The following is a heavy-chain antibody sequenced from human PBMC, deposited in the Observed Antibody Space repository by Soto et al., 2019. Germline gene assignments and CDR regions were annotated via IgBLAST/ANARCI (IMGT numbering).Heavy chain of an antibody. CDR2: IYPGDSDT. V-gene: IGHV5-51*01. J-gene: IGHJ5*02. CDR1: GYSFTSYW. Sequence: GESLKISCKGSGYSFTSYWIGWVRQMPGKGLEWMGIIYPGDSDTRYSPSFQGQVTISADKSISTAYLQWSSLKASDTAMYYCARSQGGSYYEFNWFDPWGQGTLVTVSS. CDR3: ARSQGGSYYEFNWFDP. D-gene: IGHD1-26*01.